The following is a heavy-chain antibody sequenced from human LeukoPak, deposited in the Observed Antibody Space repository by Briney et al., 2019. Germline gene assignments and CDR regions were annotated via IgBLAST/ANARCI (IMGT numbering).Heavy chain of an antibody. D-gene: IGHD3-3*01. V-gene: IGHV3-66*01. J-gene: IGHJ4*02. CDR2: IYSGGST. Sequence: PGGSLRLSYAASGFTVSSNYMSWVRQAPGKGLEWVSVIYSGGSTYYADSVKGRFTISRDNSKNTLYLQMNSLRAEDTAVYYCARESLGGSFAYWGQGTLVTVSS. CDR1: GFTVSSNY. CDR3: ARESLGGSFAY.